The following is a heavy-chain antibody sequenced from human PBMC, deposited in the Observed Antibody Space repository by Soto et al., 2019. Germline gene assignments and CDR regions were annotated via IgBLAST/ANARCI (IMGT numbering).Heavy chain of an antibody. CDR1: GYTFTNFG. CDR3: ARVVRGVVNWFDP. Sequence: QVQLVQSEAEVKKPGASVKVSCKASGYTFTNFGLSWVRQAPGQGLEWMGWIATYNSNRNLAQKFQGRLTLTTDTSTSTAYMELKSLGYDDTAVYYCARVVRGVVNWFDPWGQGTLVTVSS. CDR2: IATYNSNR. D-gene: IGHD3-10*01. V-gene: IGHV1-18*01. J-gene: IGHJ5*02.